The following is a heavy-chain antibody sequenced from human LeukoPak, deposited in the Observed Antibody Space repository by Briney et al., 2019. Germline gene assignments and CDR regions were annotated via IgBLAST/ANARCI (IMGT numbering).Heavy chain of an antibody. CDR3: ARAAIAAARIYYYMDV. J-gene: IGHJ6*03. Sequence: GGSLRLSCAASGFTFSTFAMIWVRQPPGKGLEWVSSIFPSGGEIHYADSVRGRFTISRDNSKSTLSLQMNSLRAEDTAVYYCARAAIAAARIYYYMDVWGKGTTVTVSS. CDR2: IFPSGGEI. D-gene: IGHD6-13*01. V-gene: IGHV3-23*01. CDR1: GFTFSTFA.